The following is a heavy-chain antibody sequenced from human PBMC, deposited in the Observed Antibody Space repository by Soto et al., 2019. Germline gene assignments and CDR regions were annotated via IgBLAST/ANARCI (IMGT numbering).Heavy chain of an antibody. CDR3: AKESDYGELIVLYYMDV. Sequence: QVQLVESGGGVVQPGRSLRLSCAASGFTFSSYGMHWVRQAPGKGLEWVAVISYDGSNKYYADSVKGRFTISRDNSKNTLYLQMNSLRAEDTAVYYCAKESDYGELIVLYYMDVWGKGTTVTVSS. CDR2: ISYDGSNK. D-gene: IGHD4-17*01. J-gene: IGHJ6*03. V-gene: IGHV3-30*18. CDR1: GFTFSSYG.